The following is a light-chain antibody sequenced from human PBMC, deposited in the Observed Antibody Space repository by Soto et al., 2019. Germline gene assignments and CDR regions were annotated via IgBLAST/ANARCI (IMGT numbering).Light chain of an antibody. CDR2: SNN. CDR1: SSNIGSNT. J-gene: IGLJ1*01. CDR3: AAWDDSLNGLYV. V-gene: IGLV1-44*01. Sequence: QAVVTQPPSASGTPGQRVTISCSGSSSNIGSNTVNWYQQLPGTAPKLLIYSNNQRPSGVPDRFSASKSGTSASLAISGLQSEDETDYYCAAWDDSLNGLYVFGTGTKVTVL.